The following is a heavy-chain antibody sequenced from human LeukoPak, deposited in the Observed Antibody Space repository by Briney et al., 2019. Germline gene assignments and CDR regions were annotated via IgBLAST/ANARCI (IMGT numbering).Heavy chain of an antibody. D-gene: IGHD3-22*01. CDR3: AKGSYYDSSGSFYSDY. V-gene: IGHV3-23*01. Sequence: QAGGSLRLSCAASGFTFSSYAMSWVRQAPGKGLEWVSGISGSGDNTYYADSVKGRFTISRDNSKNTLYVQVNSLGTEDTAAYYCAKGSYYDSSGSFYSDYWGQGTLVTVSS. CDR2: ISGSGDNT. CDR1: GFTFSSYA. J-gene: IGHJ4*02.